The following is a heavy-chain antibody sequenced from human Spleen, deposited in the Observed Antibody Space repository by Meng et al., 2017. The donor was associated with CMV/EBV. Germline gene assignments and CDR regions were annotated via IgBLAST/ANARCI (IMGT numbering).Heavy chain of an antibody. Sequence: GESLKIYCAASGFNFDDYAMYWVRQAPGKGLEWVSLISWNGGSTYHVDSVKGRFTISRDNSKNSLYLQMNSLRPEDSALYYCAKVISSGSHFDALDFWGQGTMVTV. D-gene: IGHD3-10*01. J-gene: IGHJ3*01. V-gene: IGHV3-43D*03. CDR3: AKVISSGSHFDALDF. CDR1: GFNFDDYA. CDR2: ISWNGGST.